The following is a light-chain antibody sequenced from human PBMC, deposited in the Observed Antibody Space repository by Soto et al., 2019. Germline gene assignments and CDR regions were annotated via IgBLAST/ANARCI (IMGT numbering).Light chain of an antibody. Sequence: QSLLTQPPSVSGAPGQRVTISCTGSSSNIGAGYDVHWYRQLPGTAPKLLIYGNSNRPSGVPDRFSGSKSGTSASLAITGLQAEDEADYYCQSYDNRLSGGVVFGGGTQLTVL. V-gene: IGLV1-40*01. J-gene: IGLJ2*01. CDR3: QSYDNRLSGGVV. CDR2: GNS. CDR1: SSNIGAGYD.